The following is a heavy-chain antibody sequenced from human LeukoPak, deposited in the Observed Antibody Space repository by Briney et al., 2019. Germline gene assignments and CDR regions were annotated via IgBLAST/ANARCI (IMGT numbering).Heavy chain of an antibody. J-gene: IGHJ4*02. CDR1: GYTFTGYY. V-gene: IGHV1-2*02. CDR3: ARVPSSSSYFDY. Sequence: ASVKVSCKASGYTFTGYYMHWVRQAPGQGLEWMGWINPNSGGTNYAQKFQGRVTMTRDTSISTAYMELNRLRSDDTAVYYCARVPSSSSYFDYWGQGTLVTVSS. CDR2: INPNSGGT. D-gene: IGHD6-6*01.